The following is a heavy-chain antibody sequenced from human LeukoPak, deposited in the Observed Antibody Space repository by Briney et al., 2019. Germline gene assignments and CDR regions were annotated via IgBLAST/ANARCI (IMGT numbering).Heavy chain of an antibody. CDR3: AKAREQQLVPPFDY. D-gene: IGHD6-13*01. V-gene: IGHV3-9*01. CDR1: GFTFDDYA. J-gene: IGHJ4*02. CDR2: ISWNSGSI. Sequence: SGGSLRLSCAASGFTFDDYAMHWARQAPGKALEWVSDISWNSGSIGYADSVKGRFTISRDNAKNSLYLQMNSLRAEDTALYYCAKAREQQLVPPFDYCGQGTLVTVSS.